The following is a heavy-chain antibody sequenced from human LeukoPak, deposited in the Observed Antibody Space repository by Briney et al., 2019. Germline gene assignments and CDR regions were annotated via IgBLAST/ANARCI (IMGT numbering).Heavy chain of an antibody. CDR2: ISGSGGST. CDR3: AKDLWSIAVAGTHFDY. CDR1: GFTFSSYA. Sequence: PGGSLRLSCAASGFTFSSYAMSWVRQAPGKGLEWVSAISGSGGSTYYADSVKGRFTISRDNSKNTLYLQMNSLRAEDTAVYYCAKDLWSIAVAGTHFDYWGQGTLVTVSS. J-gene: IGHJ4*02. D-gene: IGHD6-19*01. V-gene: IGHV3-23*01.